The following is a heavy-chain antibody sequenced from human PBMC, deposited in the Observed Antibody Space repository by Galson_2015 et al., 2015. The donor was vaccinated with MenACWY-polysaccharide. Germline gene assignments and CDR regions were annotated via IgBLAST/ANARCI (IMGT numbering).Heavy chain of an antibody. CDR3: VREPIYSGSFGWFDP. J-gene: IGHJ5*02. CDR2: MSFSGGG. D-gene: IGHD1-26*01. V-gene: IGHV4-61*01. Sequence: ETLSLTCTVSGDSVSSDTSYWGWLRQSPGKGLEWIGYMSFSGGGNHNPSLTGRVTVSIDTSKNQFSLRLNSVTPADTAVYFCVREPIYSGSFGWFDPWGQGTLVTVSS. CDR1: GDSVSSDTSY.